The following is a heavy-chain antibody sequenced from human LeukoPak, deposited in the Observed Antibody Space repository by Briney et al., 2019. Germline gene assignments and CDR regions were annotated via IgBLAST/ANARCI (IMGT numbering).Heavy chain of an antibody. J-gene: IGHJ5*02. Sequence: AASVKVSCKASGYTFTSYYMHWVRQAPGQRLEWMGWINAGNGNTKYSQKFQGRVTITRDTSASTAYMELSSLRSEDTAVYYCARPSGSYFMWFDPWGQGTLVTVSS. CDR2: INAGNGNT. CDR1: GYTFTSYY. V-gene: IGHV1-3*01. CDR3: ARPSGSYFMWFDP. D-gene: IGHD1-26*01.